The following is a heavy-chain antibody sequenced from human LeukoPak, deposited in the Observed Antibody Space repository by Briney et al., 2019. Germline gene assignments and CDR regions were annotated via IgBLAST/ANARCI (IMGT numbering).Heavy chain of an antibody. J-gene: IGHJ6*03. CDR2: ISGDGVSP. V-gene: IGHV3-23*01. D-gene: IGHD6-13*01. Sequence: GGSLRLSCAASGFTFNNYALAWVRQTPEKGLECVSAISGDGVSPYYVDSVRGRFTISRDNSKNTLYLQMNSLRAEDTAVYYCAKDMTGYTSSWPNYYYYMDVWGKGTTVTVSS. CDR3: AKDMTGYTSSWPNYYYYMDV. CDR1: GFTFNNYA.